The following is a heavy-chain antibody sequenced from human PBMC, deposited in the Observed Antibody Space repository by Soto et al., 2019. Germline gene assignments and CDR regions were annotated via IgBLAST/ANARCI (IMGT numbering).Heavy chain of an antibody. CDR3: ARGKTYYDFWSGYPIERKTRPYYFDY. Sequence: SETLSLTCAVYGGSFSGYYWSWIRQPPGKGLEWIGEVNHSGSTNYNPSLKSRVTISVDTSKNQFSLKLSSVTAADTAVYYCARGKTYYDFWSGYPIERKTRPYYFDYWGQGTLVTVSS. V-gene: IGHV4-34*01. CDR1: GGSFSGYY. CDR2: VNHSGST. D-gene: IGHD3-3*01. J-gene: IGHJ4*02.